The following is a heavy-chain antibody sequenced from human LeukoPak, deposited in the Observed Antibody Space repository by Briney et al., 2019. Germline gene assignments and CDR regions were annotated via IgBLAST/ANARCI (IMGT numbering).Heavy chain of an antibody. CDR2: IYHSGST. Sequence: SETLSLTCAVSGGSISSRNWWSWVRQPPGKGLEWIGEIYHSGSTNYNPSLKSRVTISVDKSKNQFSLKLSSVTAADTAVYYCARSGVVRPNFHHWGQGTLVTVSS. CDR3: ARSGVVRPNFHH. V-gene: IGHV4-4*02. CDR1: GGSISSRNW. D-gene: IGHD3-3*01. J-gene: IGHJ1*01.